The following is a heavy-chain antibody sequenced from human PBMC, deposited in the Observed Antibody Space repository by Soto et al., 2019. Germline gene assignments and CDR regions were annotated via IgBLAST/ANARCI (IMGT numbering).Heavy chain of an antibody. CDR1: GGPFSNDI. V-gene: IGHV1-69*08. CDR3: ARDSPIGSTFSGYDAIDY. Sequence: QVQLEQSGAEVKKPGSSVKVSCKASGGPFSNDIITWVRQAPGQGLEWMGRIIPLLSTSTYAQKFQGRLTLPADRSTGTAYMELNSLRSEDTAVYYCARDSPIGSTFSGYDAIDYWGQGTRITVSS. D-gene: IGHD5-12*01. CDR2: IIPLLSTS. J-gene: IGHJ4*02.